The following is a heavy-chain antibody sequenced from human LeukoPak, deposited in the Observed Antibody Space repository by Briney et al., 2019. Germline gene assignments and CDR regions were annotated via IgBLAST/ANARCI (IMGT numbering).Heavy chain of an antibody. J-gene: IGHJ4*02. V-gene: IGHV3-23*01. D-gene: IGHD6-19*01. CDR2: ISGSGGST. Sequence: GGSLRLSCAASGFTFSSYAMSWVRQAPGKGLEWVSAISGSGGSTYYADSVKGRFTISRDNSKNTLYLQMNSLRAEDTAVYYCARKYNSGWWIDCWGQGTLVTVSS. CDR3: ARKYNSGWWIDC. CDR1: GFTFSSYA.